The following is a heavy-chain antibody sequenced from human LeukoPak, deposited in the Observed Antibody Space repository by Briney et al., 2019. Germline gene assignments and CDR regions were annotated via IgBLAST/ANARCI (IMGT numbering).Heavy chain of an antibody. CDR3: ARDGAITRYFDY. CDR1: GFTFSSYA. D-gene: IGHD3-10*01. J-gene: IGHJ4*02. Sequence: GGSLRLSCAASGFTFSSYAMHWVRQAPGKGLEWVAVISYDGSNKYYADSVKGRFTISRDNSKNTLYLQMNSPRAEDTAVYYCARDGAITRYFDYWGQGTLVTVSS. V-gene: IGHV3-30-3*01. CDR2: ISYDGSNK.